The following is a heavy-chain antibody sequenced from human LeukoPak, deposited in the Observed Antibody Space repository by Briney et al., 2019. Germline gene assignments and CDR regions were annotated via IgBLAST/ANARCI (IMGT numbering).Heavy chain of an antibody. V-gene: IGHV1-69*04. D-gene: IGHD6-19*01. CDR2: IIPILVIA. J-gene: IGHJ4*02. CDR3: ASQESSGWSSFDY. Sequence: SVKVSCKPSVGTFSSYAISWVRQAPGQGLEWMGRIIPILVIANYAQKFQGRVTITADKSTSTAYMELSSLRSEDTAVYYCASQESSGWSSFDYWGQGTLVTVSS. CDR1: VGTFSSYA.